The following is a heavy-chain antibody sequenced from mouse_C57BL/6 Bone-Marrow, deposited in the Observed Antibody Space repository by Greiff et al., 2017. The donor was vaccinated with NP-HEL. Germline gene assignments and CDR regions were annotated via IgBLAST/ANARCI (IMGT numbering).Heavy chain of an antibody. Sequence: QVQLQQPGAELVKPGASVKLSCKASGYTFTNYWMHWVKQRPGRGLEWIGRIDPNSGGTRYNEKFKSKATLTVDQPSSPAYMPLSILPSEASAVSDGEKYNNGSGYYDYGGQGTRIT. CDR2: IDPNSGGT. CDR3: EKYNNGSGYYDY. J-gene: IGHJ2*03. V-gene: IGHV1-72*01. CDR1: GYTFTNYW. D-gene: IGHD1-3*01.